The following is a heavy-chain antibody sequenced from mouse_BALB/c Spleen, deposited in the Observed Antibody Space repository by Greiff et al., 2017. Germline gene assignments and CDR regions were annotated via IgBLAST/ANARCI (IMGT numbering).Heavy chain of an antibody. CDR3: ARGDYFDY. Sequence: EVQRVESGGGLVKPGGSLKLSCAASGFTFSDYYMYWVRQTPEKRLEWVATISDGGSYTYYPDSVKGRFTISRDNAKNNLYLQMSSLKSEDTAMYYCARGDYFDYWGQGTTLTVSS. J-gene: IGHJ2*01. CDR1: GFTFSDYY. CDR2: ISDGGSYT. V-gene: IGHV5-4*02.